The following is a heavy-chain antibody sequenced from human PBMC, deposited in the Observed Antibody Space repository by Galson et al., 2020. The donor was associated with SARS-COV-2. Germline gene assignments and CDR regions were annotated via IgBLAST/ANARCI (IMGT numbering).Heavy chain of an antibody. CDR1: DGSIRSSNYY. V-gene: IGHV4-39*01. CDR2: TYYSGRT. J-gene: IGHJ5*02. D-gene: IGHD1-26*01. Sequence: KTSETLSLTCPVSDGSIRSSNYYWRWLRQPPGKHLEWLGRTYYSGRTYYNPSLNSRVTISVDTSKNQFYLKLSAVTAADTAVYYCAGYVGSDYPKTYNGFDPWGQGTLVTVSS. CDR3: AGYVGSDYPKTYNGFDP.